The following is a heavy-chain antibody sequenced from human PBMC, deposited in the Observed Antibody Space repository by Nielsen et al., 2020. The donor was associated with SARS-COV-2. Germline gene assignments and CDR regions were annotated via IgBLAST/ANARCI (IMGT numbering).Heavy chain of an antibody. V-gene: IGHV1-18*04. CDR1: GYTFTNYG. J-gene: IGHJ5*02. CDR3: VIVTAALAFDP. CDR2: IQVGSGNT. D-gene: IGHD3-16*02. Sequence: ASVKVSCKASGYTFTNYGISWVRQAPGQGLEWMGWIQVGSGNTKYAPRFQGRVTFTSDTSATTALMELSSLKSEDTAVYFCVIVTAALAFDPWGQGTLVTVSS.